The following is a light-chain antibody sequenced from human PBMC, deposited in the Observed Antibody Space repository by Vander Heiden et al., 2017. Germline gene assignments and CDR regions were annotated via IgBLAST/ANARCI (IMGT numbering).Light chain of an antibody. CDR3: NSRDSSGNRGV. CDR1: SLSSYY. V-gene: IGLV3-19*01. Sequence: SSDLTQDPAVSAALGQTLRITCQGDSLSSYYASWYKQKPGQAPVLVIYGKNNRPSGIPDRFSGSSSGNTASLTITGAQAEDEADYYCNSRDSSGNRGVFGGGTKLTVL. J-gene: IGLJ2*01. CDR2: GKN.